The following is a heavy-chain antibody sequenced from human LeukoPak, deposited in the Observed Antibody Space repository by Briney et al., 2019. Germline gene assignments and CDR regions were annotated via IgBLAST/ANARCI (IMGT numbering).Heavy chain of an antibody. J-gene: IGHJ6*03. V-gene: IGHV4-38-2*01. Sequence: PSETLSLTCAVSGFSISSGYYWVWIRQPPGRGLEWIGSLYHSDSAYYNTSLRSRVSMSVDTSKNQFSLTLSFVTAADTAVYYCARQHDSYYYYFIDVWGSGTTVTVSS. CDR3: ARQHDSYYYYFIDV. CDR2: LYHSDSA. CDR1: GFSISSGYY.